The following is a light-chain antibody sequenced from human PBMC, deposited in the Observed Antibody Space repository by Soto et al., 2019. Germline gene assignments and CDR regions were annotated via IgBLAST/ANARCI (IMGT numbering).Light chain of an antibody. CDR1: SSDVGSYNL. Sequence: QSVLTQPASVSGSPGQSITISCTGTSSDVGSYNLVSWYQQHPGKAPKLMIYEGSKRPSGVSNRFSGSKSGNTASLTISGLQAEDEADYYCRSYAVGSTPYVFGTGTKVTVL. CDR2: EGS. J-gene: IGLJ1*01. V-gene: IGLV2-23*01. CDR3: RSYAVGSTPYV.